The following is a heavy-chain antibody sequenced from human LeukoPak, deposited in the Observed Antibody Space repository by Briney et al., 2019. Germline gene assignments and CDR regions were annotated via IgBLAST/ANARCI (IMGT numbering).Heavy chain of an antibody. J-gene: IGHJ3*01. CDR1: GYSISSGYY. Sequence: SETLSLTCAVSGYSISSGYYWGWIRQPPGRGLEWIGSIYHSGSTYYNPSLKSRVTISIDTSKSQFSLKLTSVTSADTAVYSCARLLDNDISGDPDTFDVWGQGTTVIVSS. D-gene: IGHD3-22*01. V-gene: IGHV4-38-2*01. CDR3: ARLLDNDISGDPDTFDV. CDR2: IYHSGST.